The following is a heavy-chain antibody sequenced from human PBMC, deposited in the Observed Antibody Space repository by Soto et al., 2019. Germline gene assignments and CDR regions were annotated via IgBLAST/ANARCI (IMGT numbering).Heavy chain of an antibody. V-gene: IGHV3-23*01. Sequence: GGSLRLSCAASGFTFSSYAMSWVRQAPGKGLEWVSAISGSGGSTYYADSVKGRFTISRDNSKNTLYLQMNSLRAEDTAVYYCAKDGAIWFGELLSGYWGQGTLVTVSS. CDR3: AKDGAIWFGELLSGY. J-gene: IGHJ4*02. CDR1: GFTFSSYA. D-gene: IGHD3-10*01. CDR2: ISGSGGST.